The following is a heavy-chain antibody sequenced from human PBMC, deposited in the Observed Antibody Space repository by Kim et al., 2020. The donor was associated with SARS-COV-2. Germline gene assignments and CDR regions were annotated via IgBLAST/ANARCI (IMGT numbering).Heavy chain of an antibody. CDR1: GFTFSTYN. CDR3: VRKPSREYSYHFDY. D-gene: IGHD5-18*01. V-gene: IGHV3-21*01. Sequence: GGSLRLSCAASGFTFSTYNMNWVRQAPGKGLEWVSSISSNSNYIYYADSVKGRFTISRDNAKNSLYLQMNSLRAEDTAIYYCVRKPSREYSYHFDYGGQGTLVPVSS. J-gene: IGHJ4*02. CDR2: ISSNSNYI.